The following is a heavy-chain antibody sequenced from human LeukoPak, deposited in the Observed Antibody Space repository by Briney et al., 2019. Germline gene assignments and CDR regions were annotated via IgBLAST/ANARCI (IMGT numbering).Heavy chain of an antibody. Sequence: ASVKVSCKASGYTFTSYGISWVRQAPGQGLEWMGWISAYNGNTNYAQKLQGRVTMTTDTSTSTAYMELSRLRSDDTAVYYCARGRGTAAREEYYYYYYMDVWGKGTTVTVSS. J-gene: IGHJ6*03. V-gene: IGHV1-18*01. CDR3: ARGRGTAAREEYYYYYYMDV. CDR1: GYTFTSYG. CDR2: ISAYNGNT. D-gene: IGHD6-6*01.